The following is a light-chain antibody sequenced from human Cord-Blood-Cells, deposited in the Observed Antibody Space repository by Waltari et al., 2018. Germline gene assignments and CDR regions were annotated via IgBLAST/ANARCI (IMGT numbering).Light chain of an antibody. J-gene: IGLJ3*02. V-gene: IGLV2-23*01. CDR1: SSDVGRYHF. CDR2: ECR. Sequence: QSALTHPASVSGSPGQSITILCTGTSSDVGRYHFVSWYQQHPGKAPKLISYECRQRPSRVSNRFCGSKSGNTASLAFSGLQAEDEADYYCCSYAGSSTWVFGGGTKLTVL. CDR3: CSYAGSSTWV.